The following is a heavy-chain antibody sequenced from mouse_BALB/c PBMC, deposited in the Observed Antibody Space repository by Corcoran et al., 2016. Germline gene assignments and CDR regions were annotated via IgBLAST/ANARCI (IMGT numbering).Heavy chain of an antibody. CDR1: GYTFTDYH. CDR3: ARDDGYHWYFDV. V-gene: IGHV1S29*02. J-gene: IGHJ1*01. CDR2: IYPYNGGT. D-gene: IGHD2-3*01. Sequence: EVQLQQSGPELVKPGASVKISCKASGYTFTDYHMHWVKQSHGKSLEWIGYIYPYNGGTGYNQKFKSKATLTVDNSSSTAYMELRSLTSEDSAVYYCARDDGYHWYFDVWGAGTTVTVSS.